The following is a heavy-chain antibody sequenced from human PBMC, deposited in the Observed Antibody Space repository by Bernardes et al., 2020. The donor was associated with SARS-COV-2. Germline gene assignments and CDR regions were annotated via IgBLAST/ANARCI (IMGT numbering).Heavy chain of an antibody. CDR3: AKVLYPKHSDYDPRIVGVDV. CDR2: ISGSGGGT. V-gene: IGHV3-23*01. J-gene: IGHJ6*02. Sequence: GGSLILSCVVSGVTFSRYAMIWVRQAPGQGLGWVSSISGSGGGTYYADSVKGRFTISRDNSKSTLYLQMNSLRSEDTAIYYCAKVLYPKHSDYDPRIVGVDVWGQGTTVTVSS. D-gene: IGHD5-12*01. CDR1: GVTFSRYA.